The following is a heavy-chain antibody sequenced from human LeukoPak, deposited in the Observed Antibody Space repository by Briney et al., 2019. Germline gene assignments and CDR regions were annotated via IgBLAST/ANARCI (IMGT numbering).Heavy chain of an antibody. J-gene: IGHJ3*02. D-gene: IGHD1-7*01. CDR1: GFTFSSYA. CDR3: ARVGGLRVWNYDTRVAFDI. V-gene: IGHV3-23*01. Sequence: GGSLRLSCAASGFTFSSYAMSWVRQAPGKGLEWVSAISGSGGSTYYADSVKGRFTISRDNSKNTLYLQMNSLRAEDTAVYYCARVGGLRVWNYDTRVAFDIWGQGTMVTVSS. CDR2: ISGSGGST.